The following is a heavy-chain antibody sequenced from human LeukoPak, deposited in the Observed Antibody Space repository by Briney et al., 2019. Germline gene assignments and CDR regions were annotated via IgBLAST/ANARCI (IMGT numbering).Heavy chain of an antibody. D-gene: IGHD3-22*01. CDR2: IYYSGST. CDR1: GGSISSSSYY. V-gene: IGHV4-39*07. CDR3: ARDANYYDSSGSRDY. Sequence: KPSETLSLTCTVSGGSISSSSYYWGWIRQPPGKGLEWIGSIYYSGSTYYNPSLKSRVTISVDTSKNQFSLKLSSVTAADTAVYYCARDANYYDSSGSRDYWGQGTLVTVSS. J-gene: IGHJ4*02.